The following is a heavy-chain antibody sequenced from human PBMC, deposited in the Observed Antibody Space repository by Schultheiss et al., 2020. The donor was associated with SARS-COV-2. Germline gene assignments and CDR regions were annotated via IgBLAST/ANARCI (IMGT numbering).Heavy chain of an antibody. Sequence: SETLSLTCSVSGGSITSYFWSWIRQPPGKGLEWVGWMYYSGSTTYNPSLKSRVTISVDTSNNQVYLKLTSVTAADTAIYYCAGGSSGEDYWGQGTLVTVSS. CDR3: AGGSSGEDY. CDR1: GGSITSYF. J-gene: IGHJ4*02. V-gene: IGHV4-59*03. D-gene: IGHD7-27*01. CDR2: MYYSGST.